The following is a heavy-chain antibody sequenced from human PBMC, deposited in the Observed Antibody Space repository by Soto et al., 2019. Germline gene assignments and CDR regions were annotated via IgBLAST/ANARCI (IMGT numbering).Heavy chain of an antibody. V-gene: IGHV1-3*01. Sequence: ASVKVSCKASGYTFTSYAMHWVRQAPGQRLEWMGWINAGNGNTKYSQKFQGRVTITRDTSASTAYMELSSLRSEDTAVYYCARAGGYYYYMDVWGKGTTITVSS. CDR2: INAGNGNT. CDR1: GYTFTSYA. J-gene: IGHJ6*03. D-gene: IGHD3-16*01. CDR3: ARAGGYYYYMDV.